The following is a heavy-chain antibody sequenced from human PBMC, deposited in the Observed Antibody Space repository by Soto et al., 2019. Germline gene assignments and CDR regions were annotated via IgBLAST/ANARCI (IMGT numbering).Heavy chain of an antibody. D-gene: IGHD3-22*01. CDR3: ARDRSSENYLKWIDY. CDR2: ISASNGNT. CDR1: GYSFSAHG. J-gene: IGHJ4*02. V-gene: IGHV1-18*01. Sequence: QVQLVQSGAEVQRPGASVKVACQASGYSFSAHGITWVRQAPGQGLEWMGWISASNGNTKYAPGLQGRVTLNTDTSTNTAYMELRSLRPDDTAVYFCARDRSSENYLKWIDYSGQGTLVTVSS.